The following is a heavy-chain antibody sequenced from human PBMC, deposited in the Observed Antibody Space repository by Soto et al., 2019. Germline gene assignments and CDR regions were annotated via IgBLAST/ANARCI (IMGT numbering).Heavy chain of an antibody. CDR1: GFTFGSYG. J-gene: IGHJ4*02. CDR3: ARDNDFWSGYYDY. Sequence: SGGSLRLSCAASGFTFGSYGMHWVRQAPGKGLEWVAVIWYDGSNKYYADSVKGRFTISRDNSKNTLYLQMNSLRAEDTAVYYCARDNDFWSGYYDYWGQGTLVTVS. V-gene: IGHV3-33*01. D-gene: IGHD3-3*01. CDR2: IWYDGSNK.